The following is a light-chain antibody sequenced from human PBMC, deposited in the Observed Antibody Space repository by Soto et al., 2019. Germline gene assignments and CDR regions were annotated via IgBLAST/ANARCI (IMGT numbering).Light chain of an antibody. CDR1: QSVLYSSNNKNY. Sequence: DIVMTQSPDSLAASLGERATINCKSSQSVLYSSNNKNYLAWYQQKPGQPPKLLIYWASTRESGVPDRFSGSGSGTDFTLTITSLQAEDVAVYYCQQYYSTPPSFFTFGPGTRVDIK. J-gene: IGKJ3*01. CDR3: QQYYSTPPSFFT. CDR2: WAS. V-gene: IGKV4-1*01.